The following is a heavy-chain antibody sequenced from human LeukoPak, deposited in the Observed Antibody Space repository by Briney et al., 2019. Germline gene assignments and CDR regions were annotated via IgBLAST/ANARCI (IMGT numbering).Heavy chain of an antibody. V-gene: IGHV4-38-2*02. J-gene: IGHJ5*02. CDR2: IYYSGNT. CDR3: ARDEEQRLGGNWFDP. CDR1: GYSITSGYY. Sequence: SETLSLTCTVSGYSITSGYYWGWIRQSPGKGLEWIGYIYYSGNTNYNPSLKSRVTISVDTSKNQFSLKLSSVTAADTAVYYCARDEEQRLGGNWFDPWGQGTLVTVSS. D-gene: IGHD3-16*01.